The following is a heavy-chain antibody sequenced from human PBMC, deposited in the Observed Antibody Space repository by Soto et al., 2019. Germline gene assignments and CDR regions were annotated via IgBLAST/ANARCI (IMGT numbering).Heavy chain of an antibody. CDR2: IYYSGST. V-gene: IGHV4-30-4*01. J-gene: IGHJ5*02. D-gene: IGHD3-22*01. CDR1: GGSISSGDYY. CDR3: AREYYYDSSGYIRWFDP. Sequence: SETLSLTCTVSGGSISSGDYYWSWIRQPPGKGLEWIGYIYYSGSTYYNPSLKSRVTISVDTSKNQFSLKLSSVTAADTAVYYCAREYYYDSSGYIRWFDPWGQGTLVTVSS.